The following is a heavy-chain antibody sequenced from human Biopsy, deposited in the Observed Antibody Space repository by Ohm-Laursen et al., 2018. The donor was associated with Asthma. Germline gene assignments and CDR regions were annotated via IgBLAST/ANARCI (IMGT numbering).Heavy chain of an antibody. V-gene: IGHV3-30*03. CDR1: GFSLRDYG. J-gene: IGHJ3*02. D-gene: IGHD4-23*01. CDR3: ARTHERWTSIQDDALDI. CDR2: ISYDGGNK. Sequence: SLRLSCTASGFSLRDYGMHWVRQAPGKGLEWVAVISYDGGNKFYGDSVKGRFTLSRDNSRNTLYLQMNSLRVEDTAIYYCARTHERWTSIQDDALDIWGQGTMVIVSS.